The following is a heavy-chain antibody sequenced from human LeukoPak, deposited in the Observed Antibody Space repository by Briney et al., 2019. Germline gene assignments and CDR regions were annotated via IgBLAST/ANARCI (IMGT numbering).Heavy chain of an antibody. CDR2: IYYSGST. CDR3: AGGGYYDFWSGYYHWFDP. V-gene: IGHV4-59*11. Sequence: SETLSLTCTVSGGSISSHYWSWIRQPPGKVLEWIGYIYYSGSTNYNPSLKSRVTISVDTSKNQFSLKLSSVTAADTSVYYCAGGGYYDFWSGYYHWFDPWGQGTLVTVSS. D-gene: IGHD3-3*01. J-gene: IGHJ5*02. CDR1: GGSISSHY.